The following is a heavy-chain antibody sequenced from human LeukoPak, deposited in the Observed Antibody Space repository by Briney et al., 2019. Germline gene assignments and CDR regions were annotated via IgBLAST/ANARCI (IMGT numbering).Heavy chain of an antibody. CDR3: AKDSSVGVAALLNH. Sequence: PGGSLRLSCAASGFSFNSYGMNWVRQAPGKGLEWVSGVSGSGRSTYYVDSVKGRFTVSRDNSKNTLFLQMNNLRAEATALYYCAKDSSVGVAALLNHWGQGTLVTVSS. D-gene: IGHD3-3*01. V-gene: IGHV3-23*01. CDR1: GFSFNSYG. J-gene: IGHJ5*02. CDR2: VSGSGRST.